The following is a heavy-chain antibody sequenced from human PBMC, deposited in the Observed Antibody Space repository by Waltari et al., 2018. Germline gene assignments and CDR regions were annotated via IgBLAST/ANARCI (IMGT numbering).Heavy chain of an antibody. J-gene: IGHJ3*02. CDR1: GFTFTSYA. CDR3: AAGVAAEAGVTFDI. CDR2: IVVGSGNT. V-gene: IGHV1-58*02. Sequence: QMQLVQSGPEVKKPGTSVKVSCKASGFTFTSYAMQWVRQARGQRLEWIGWIVVGSGNTNYAQKFQERVTITRDMSTSTAYMELSSLRSEDTAVYYCAAGVAAEAGVTFDIWGQGTMVTVSS. D-gene: IGHD6-13*01.